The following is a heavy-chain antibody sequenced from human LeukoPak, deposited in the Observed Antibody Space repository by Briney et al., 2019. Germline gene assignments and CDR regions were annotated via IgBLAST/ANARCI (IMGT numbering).Heavy chain of an antibody. V-gene: IGHV4-34*01. CDR3: ASSPKGDIIAAAAGYGMDV. D-gene: IGHD6-13*01. CDR1: GGSFSGYY. CDR2: INHSGST. J-gene: IGHJ6*02. Sequence: SETLSLTCAVYGGSFSGYYWSWIRQPPGKGLEWIGEINHSGSTNYNPSLKSRVTISVDTSKNQFSLKLSSVTAADTAVYYCASSPKGDIIAAAAGYGMDVWGQGTTVTVSS.